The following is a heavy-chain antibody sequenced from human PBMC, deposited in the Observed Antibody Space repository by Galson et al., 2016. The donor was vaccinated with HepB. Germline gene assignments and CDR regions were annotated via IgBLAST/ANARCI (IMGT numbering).Heavy chain of an antibody. CDR1: GFSFKNFG. J-gene: IGHJ4*02. D-gene: IGHD3-3*01. Sequence: SLRLSCAVSGFSFKNFGMNWVRQAPGKGLEWVSAISGGGSKFYADSVKGRFTLSRDSSKNTLYLQLNSLRAEDTATYYCARASPYGERVLEWSFFDYWGQGTLVTVST. CDR2: ISGGGSK. CDR3: ARASPYGERVLEWSFFDY. V-gene: IGHV3-23*01.